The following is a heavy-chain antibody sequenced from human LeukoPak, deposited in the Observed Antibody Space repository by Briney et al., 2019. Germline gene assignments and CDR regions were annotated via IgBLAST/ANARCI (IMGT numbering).Heavy chain of an antibody. Sequence: PGGSLRLSCAASGFTFSSYAMSWVRQATGKGLEWVANIKQDGSEKYYVDSVKGRFTISRDNAKNSLYLQMNSLRVEDTAVYYCARGVPAAMGDYFDYWGQGTLVTVSS. J-gene: IGHJ4*02. D-gene: IGHD2-2*01. CDR2: IKQDGSEK. V-gene: IGHV3-7*03. CDR3: ARGVPAAMGDYFDY. CDR1: GFTFSSYA.